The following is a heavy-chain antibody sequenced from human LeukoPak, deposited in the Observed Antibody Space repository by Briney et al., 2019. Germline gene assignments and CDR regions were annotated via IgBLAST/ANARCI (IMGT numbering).Heavy chain of an antibody. CDR1: GFTFSSYA. D-gene: IGHD6-6*01. V-gene: IGHV3-30*04. CDR2: ISYDGSNK. CDR3: ARDRRAARPGNAFDI. J-gene: IGHJ3*02. Sequence: PGGSLRLSCAASGFTFSSYAMHWVRQVPGKGLEWVAVISYDGSNKYYADSVKGRFTISRDNSKNTLYLQMNSLRAEDTAVYYCARDRRAARPGNAFDIWGQGTMVTVSS.